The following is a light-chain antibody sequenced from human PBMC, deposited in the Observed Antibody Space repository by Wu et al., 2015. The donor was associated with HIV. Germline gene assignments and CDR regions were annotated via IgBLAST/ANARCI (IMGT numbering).Light chain of an antibody. V-gene: IGKV1-5*01. CDR2: ETS. CDR3: QQYDSYPYT. CDR1: HSVNVW. Sequence: DTQMTQSPSTLSASVGDRVKITCRASHSVNVWLAWYHQRPGEAPKPLIHETSTLHRGVSSRFGGSGSGTEFTLIIDSLQPEDLGTYFCQQYDSYPYTFGQGTKLQI. J-gene: IGKJ2*01.